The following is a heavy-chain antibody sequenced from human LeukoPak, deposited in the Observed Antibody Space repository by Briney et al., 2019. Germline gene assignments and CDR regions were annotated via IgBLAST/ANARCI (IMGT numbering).Heavy chain of an antibody. V-gene: IGHV4-34*01. Sequence: SETLSLTCAVYGGSFSGYYWSWIRQPPGKGLEWIGEINHSGSTNYNPSLKSRVTISVDTSKNQFSLKLSSVTAADTAVYYCAHKGYSSSSDYYYYGMDVWGQGTKVTVSS. CDR2: INHSGST. CDR1: GGSFSGYY. CDR3: AHKGYSSSSDYYYYGMDV. D-gene: IGHD6-6*01. J-gene: IGHJ6*02.